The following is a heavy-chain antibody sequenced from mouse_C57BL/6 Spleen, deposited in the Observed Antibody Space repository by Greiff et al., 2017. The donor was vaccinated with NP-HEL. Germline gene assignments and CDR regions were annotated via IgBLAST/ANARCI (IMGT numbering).Heavy chain of an antibody. CDR3: ARDTTARYFDY. D-gene: IGHD1-2*01. Sequence: QVQLQQPGAELVRPGTSVKLSCKASGYTFTSYWMHWVKQRPGQGLEWIGVIDPSDSYTNYNQKFKGKATLTVDTSSSTAYMQLSSLTSEDSAVYYCARDTTARYFDYWGKGTTLTVSS. V-gene: IGHV1-59*01. CDR1: GYTFTSYW. CDR2: IDPSDSYT. J-gene: IGHJ2*01.